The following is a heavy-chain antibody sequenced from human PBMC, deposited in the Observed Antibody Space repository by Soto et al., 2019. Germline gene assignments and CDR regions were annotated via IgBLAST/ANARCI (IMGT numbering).Heavy chain of an antibody. Sequence: SETLSLTCSASGDSISDNYWSWIRQPPGKGLEWIGYINYSGSTNYNPSLKSRVTISVDTSKNQFSLKLSSVTAADTAVYYCARIDYGDGSDPWGQGTLVTVSS. V-gene: IGHV4-59*01. D-gene: IGHD4-17*01. CDR1: GDSISDNY. CDR3: ARIDYGDGSDP. CDR2: INYSGST. J-gene: IGHJ5*02.